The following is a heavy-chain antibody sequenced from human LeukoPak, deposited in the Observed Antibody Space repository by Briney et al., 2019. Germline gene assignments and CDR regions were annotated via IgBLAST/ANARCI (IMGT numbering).Heavy chain of an antibody. J-gene: IGHJ4*02. CDR2: LNPSAGTT. Sequence: ASVKVSCKASGYTFTSYYIHWVRQAPGQGLEWMGILNPSAGTTAYAQKLQGRVTMTTDTSTSTAYMELRSLRSDDTAVYYCARDSNSGSTSCYDYWGQGTLVTVSS. V-gene: IGHV1-46*01. CDR1: GYTFTSYY. D-gene: IGHD2-2*01. CDR3: ARDSNSGSTSCYDY.